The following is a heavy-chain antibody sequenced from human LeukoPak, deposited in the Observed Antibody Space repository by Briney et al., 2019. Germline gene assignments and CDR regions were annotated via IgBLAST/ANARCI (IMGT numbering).Heavy chain of an antibody. D-gene: IGHD5-12*01. J-gene: IGHJ4*02. CDR1: GGSFSGYY. CDR3: ARHQHTGYSGYDPFDY. Sequence: SETLSLTCAVYGGSFSGYYWSWIRQPPGQGLEWIGEINHSGSTNYNPSLKSRVTISVDTSKNQFSLKLSSVTAADTAVYYCARHQHTGYSGYDPFDYWGQGTLVTVSS. V-gene: IGHV4-34*01. CDR2: INHSGST.